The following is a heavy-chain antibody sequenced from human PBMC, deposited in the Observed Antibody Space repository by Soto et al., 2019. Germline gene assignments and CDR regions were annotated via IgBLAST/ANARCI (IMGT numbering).Heavy chain of an antibody. J-gene: IGHJ4*02. CDR1: GFTFSTYA. CDR3: AREYYEGNDY. D-gene: IGHD3-16*01. Sequence: PGGSLRLSCAASGFTFSTYAIHWVRQAPGKGLEWVAVISYDGSNKYYADSVKGRFTISRDNSKNTLYLQMNSLRAEDTALYYCAREYYEGNDYWGQGTLVTVSS. CDR2: ISYDGSNK. V-gene: IGHV3-30-3*01.